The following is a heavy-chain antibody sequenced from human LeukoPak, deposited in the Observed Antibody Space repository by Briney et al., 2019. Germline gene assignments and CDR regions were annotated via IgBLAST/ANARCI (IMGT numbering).Heavy chain of an antibody. Sequence: PSQTLSLTCTVSGGSISSGSYYWSWIRQPAGKGLEWIGRIYTSGSTNYNPSLKSRVTISVDTSKNQFSLKLSSVTAADTAVYCCARDPSIAVAGIYGMDVWGQGTTVTVSS. D-gene: IGHD6-19*01. V-gene: IGHV4-61*02. CDR3: ARDPSIAVAGIYGMDV. CDR1: GGSISSGSYY. J-gene: IGHJ6*02. CDR2: IYTSGST.